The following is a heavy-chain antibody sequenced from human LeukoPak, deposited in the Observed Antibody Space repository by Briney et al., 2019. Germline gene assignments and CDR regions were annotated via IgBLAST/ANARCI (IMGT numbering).Heavy chain of an antibody. Sequence: GGSLRLSCATSGSTFSTYWMSWVRQAPGKGLEWVANIKQDEGAKYYVDSVKGGFSVSRDNAKNSAFLQMNSLRAEDTAIYYCATISAQTFDIWGQGTLVSVSS. CDR3: ATISAQTFDI. CDR2: IKQDEGAK. V-gene: IGHV3-7*01. CDR1: GSTFSTYW. J-gene: IGHJ3*02. D-gene: IGHD5-24*01.